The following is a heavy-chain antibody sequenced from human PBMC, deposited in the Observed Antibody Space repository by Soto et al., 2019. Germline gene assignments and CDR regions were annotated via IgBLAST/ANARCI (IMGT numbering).Heavy chain of an antibody. D-gene: IGHD3-3*01. CDR3: XXXXPVGGWSGYHIAFDY. CDR2: ISAYNGNT. CDR1: GYTFTSYG. V-gene: IGHV1-18*01. Sequence: QVQLVQSGAEVKKPGASVKVSCKASGYTFTSYGISWVRQAPGQGLEWMGWISAYNGNTNYAQKLQGRVTMTTDTSTSTAYXXXRXXXXXXXXXXXXXXXXPVGGWSGYHIAFDYWGQGXXVTVSS. J-gene: IGHJ4*02.